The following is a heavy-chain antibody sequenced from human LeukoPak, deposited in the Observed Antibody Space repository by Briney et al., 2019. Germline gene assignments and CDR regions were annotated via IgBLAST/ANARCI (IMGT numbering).Heavy chain of an antibody. CDR3: AKIGGPAY. D-gene: IGHD3-10*01. Sequence: PGGSLRLSCAASGFTFSSYGMSWVRQAPGKGLEWVSSISDSGGTTSYADYVKGRFTISRGNSKNTLYLQMNSLRAEDTAVYYCAKIGGPAYWGQGTLVTVSS. CDR1: GFTFSSYG. V-gene: IGHV3-23*01. J-gene: IGHJ4*02. CDR2: ISDSGGTT.